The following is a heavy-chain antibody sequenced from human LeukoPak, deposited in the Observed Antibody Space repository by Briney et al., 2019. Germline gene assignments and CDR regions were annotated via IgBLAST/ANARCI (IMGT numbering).Heavy chain of an antibody. Sequence: GGSLRLSCAASGFTFSSYAMNWVRQAPGKGLEWVSGISGSGGSTYYAESVKGRFTISRDNSKNTPYLQMNSLRAEDTAVYCCARASSGSYYYGMDVWGQGTTVTVSS. CDR3: ARASSGSYYYGMDV. V-gene: IGHV3-23*01. CDR1: GFTFSSYA. CDR2: ISGSGGST. D-gene: IGHD1-26*01. J-gene: IGHJ6*02.